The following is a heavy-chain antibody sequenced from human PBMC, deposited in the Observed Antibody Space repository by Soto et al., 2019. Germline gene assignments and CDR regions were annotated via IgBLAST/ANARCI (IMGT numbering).Heavy chain of an antibody. V-gene: IGHV3-21*01. CDR1: GFTFSSYS. J-gene: IGHJ4*02. D-gene: IGHD6-13*01. Sequence: VGSLRLSCAASGFTFSSYSMNWVRQVPGKGLEWVSSISSSSSYIYYADSVKGRFTISRDNAKNSLYLQMNSLRAEDTAVYYCARDSRDIAAAGTLADYWGQGALVTVSS. CDR2: ISSSSSYI. CDR3: ARDSRDIAAAGTLADY.